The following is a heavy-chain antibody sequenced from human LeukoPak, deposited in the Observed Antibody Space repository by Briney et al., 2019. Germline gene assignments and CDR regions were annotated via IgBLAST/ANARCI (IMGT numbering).Heavy chain of an antibody. CDR1: GFTFGNYC. V-gene: IGHV3-7*01. CDR3: ARDRQIAY. Sequence: GGSLRPSCEASGFTFGNYCLTWVRQPPGQGLEWVANIKQDGSEKHYVDSVKGRFTISRDNAKNSLYLQMNSLRAEDTAVYYCARDRQIAYWGQGTLVTVSS. J-gene: IGHJ4*02. CDR2: IKQDGSEK.